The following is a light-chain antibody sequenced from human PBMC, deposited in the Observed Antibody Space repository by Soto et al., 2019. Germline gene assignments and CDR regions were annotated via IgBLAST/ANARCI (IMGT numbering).Light chain of an antibody. CDR3: QQYNNWPPSIT. J-gene: IGKJ5*01. V-gene: IGKV3-15*01. CDR1: QNINNN. CDR2: GAS. Sequence: EIVMTQSPVTLSVSPGXRATLSCRASQNINNNLAWYQQKPGQAPRLLIYGASTRATGISARFSGGGSGTEFTLSISSLQSEDFAVYYCQQYNNWPPSITFGQGTRLEIK.